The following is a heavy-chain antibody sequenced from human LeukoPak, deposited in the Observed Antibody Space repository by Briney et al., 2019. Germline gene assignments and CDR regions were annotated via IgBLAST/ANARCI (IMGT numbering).Heavy chain of an antibody. D-gene: IGHD1-1*01. V-gene: IGHV4-39*01. CDR3: ASYNYVHGFDY. CDR1: GGSISSSSYY. J-gene: IGHJ4*02. CDR2: IYYSGST. Sequence: SETLSLTCTVSGGSISSSSYYWGWIRQPPGKGLERIGSIYYSGSTYYNPSPKSRVTISEDTSKNQFSLKLSSVTAADTAVYYCASYNYVHGFDYWGQGTLVTVSS.